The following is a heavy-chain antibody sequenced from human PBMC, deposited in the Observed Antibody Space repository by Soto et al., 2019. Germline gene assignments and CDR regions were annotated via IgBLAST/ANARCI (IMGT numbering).Heavy chain of an antibody. V-gene: IGHV1-69*02. J-gene: IGHJ4*02. CDR3: ARDRDNSNWPNFDS. D-gene: IGHD6-13*01. CDR2: VIPFLDIT. Sequence: QVQLVQSGSEVKKPGSSVRVSCKASGGTFSIYTISWVRQAPGQGLEWMGRVIPFLDITSYSQRFQDRVTITADKSTTTAYMELSSLRSEDTAVYYCARDRDNSNWPNFDSWGQGTLVTVSS. CDR1: GGTFSIYT.